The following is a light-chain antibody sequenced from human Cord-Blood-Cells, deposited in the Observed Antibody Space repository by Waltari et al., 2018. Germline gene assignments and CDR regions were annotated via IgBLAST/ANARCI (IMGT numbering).Light chain of an antibody. Sequence: DIVMTQSPDSLAVSLGERATINCKSSQSVLYSSNNKNYLAWYQQKPAQPPNLLIYWASTRESGVPARFRGSGSGTDFTPTISSLQAEDVAVYYCQQYYSTPYTFGQGTKLEIK. CDR3: QQYYSTPYT. CDR2: WAS. CDR1: QSVLYSSNNKNY. J-gene: IGKJ2*01. V-gene: IGKV4-1*01.